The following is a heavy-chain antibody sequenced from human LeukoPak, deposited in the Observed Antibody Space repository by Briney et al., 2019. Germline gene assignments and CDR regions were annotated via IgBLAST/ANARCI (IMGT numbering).Heavy chain of an antibody. Sequence: PSETLSLTCTVSGGSISSSSYYWGWIRQPPGKGLEWIGSIYYSGSTYYNPTLKSRVTISVDTSKNQFSLKLSSVTAADTAVYYCARGRHYYGSGSFDWGQGTLVTVSS. CDR2: IYYSGST. CDR1: GGSISSSSYY. D-gene: IGHD3-10*01. CDR3: ARGRHYYGSGSFD. V-gene: IGHV4-39*01. J-gene: IGHJ4*02.